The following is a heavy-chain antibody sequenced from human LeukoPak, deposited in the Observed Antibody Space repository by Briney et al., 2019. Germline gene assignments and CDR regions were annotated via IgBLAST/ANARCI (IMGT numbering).Heavy chain of an antibody. V-gene: IGHV3-21*01. J-gene: IGHJ3*02. CDR3: ARAAYSSSWPNPDDAFDI. CDR2: ISSSSSYI. D-gene: IGHD6-13*01. Sequence: GGSLRLSCAASGFTFSSYSMNCVRQAPGKGLEWVSSISSSSSYIYYADSVKGRFTISRDNAKNSLYLQMNSLRAEDTAVYYCARAAYSSSWPNPDDAFDIWGQGTMVTVSS. CDR1: GFTFSSYS.